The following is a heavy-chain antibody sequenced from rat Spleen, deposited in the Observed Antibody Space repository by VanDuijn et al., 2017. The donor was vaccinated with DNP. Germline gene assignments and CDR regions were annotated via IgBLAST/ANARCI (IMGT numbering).Heavy chain of an antibody. D-gene: IGHD5-1*01. Sequence: EVQLVESGGGLVQPGRSLKLSCAASGFTFSDYNMAWLRQAPTKGLEWVASISTGGGNTYYRDSVKGRFSISRDNAKSTLYLQMDSLRPEETATYYCERVQLGYYGMDAWGQGTSVTVSS. CDR3: ERVQLGYYGMDA. J-gene: IGHJ4*01. CDR1: GFTFSDYN. V-gene: IGHV5S11*01. CDR2: ISTGGGNT.